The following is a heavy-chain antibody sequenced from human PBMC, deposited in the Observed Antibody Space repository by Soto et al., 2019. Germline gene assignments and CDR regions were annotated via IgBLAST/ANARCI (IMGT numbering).Heavy chain of an antibody. CDR2: IIPIFGTA. J-gene: IGHJ6*02. Sequence: SVKVSCKASGGTFSSYAISWVRQAPGQGLEWMGGIIPIFGTANYAQKFQGRVTITADESTSTAYMELSSLRSEDTAVYYCARDLGAGQDYYGMDVWGQGTTATVSS. CDR3: ARDLGAGQDYYGMDV. V-gene: IGHV1-69*13. CDR1: GGTFSSYA. D-gene: IGHD1-26*01.